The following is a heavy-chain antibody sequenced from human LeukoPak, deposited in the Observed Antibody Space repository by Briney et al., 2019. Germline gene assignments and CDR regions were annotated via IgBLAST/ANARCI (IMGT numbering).Heavy chain of an antibody. CDR2: IKQDGSEK. J-gene: IGHJ4*02. D-gene: IGHD5-18*01. CDR3: ARAPLDTAMVVDY. CDR1: GFTFSSYW. V-gene: IGHV3-7*01. Sequence: GGSLRLSCAASGFTFSSYWMSWVRQAPGKGLEWVANIKQDGSEKYYVDSVKGRFTISRDNAKNSLYLQMNSLRAEDTAVYYCARAPLDTAMVVDYWGQGTLVTVSS.